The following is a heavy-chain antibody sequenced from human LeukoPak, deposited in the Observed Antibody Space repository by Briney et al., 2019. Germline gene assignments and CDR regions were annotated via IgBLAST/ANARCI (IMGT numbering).Heavy chain of an antibody. CDR1: GYTFTSYA. Sequence: ASVKVSCKASGYTFTSYAMHWVRQAPGQRLEWMGWINAGNGNTKYPQKFQGRVTITRDTSASTAYMELSSLRSEDTAVYYCARSKALRLDDIYYWGQGTLVTVSS. CDR2: INAGNGNT. CDR3: ARSKALRLDDIYY. J-gene: IGHJ4*02. V-gene: IGHV1-3*01. D-gene: IGHD3-9*01.